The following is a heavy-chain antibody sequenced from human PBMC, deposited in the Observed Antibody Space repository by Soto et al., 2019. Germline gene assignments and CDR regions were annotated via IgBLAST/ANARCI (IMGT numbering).Heavy chain of an antibody. CDR3: ARDRIYGSGTYYYGMDV. D-gene: IGHD3-10*01. J-gene: IGHJ6*02. V-gene: IGHV3-33*01. CDR2: IWYDGSNK. CDR1: GFTFSSYG. Sequence: QVQLVESGGGVVQPGRSLRLSCAASGFTFSSYGMHWVRQAPGKGLEWVAVIWYDGSNKYYADSVKGRFTISRDNSKNTLYLQMNSLRGEDTAVYYCARDRIYGSGTYYYGMDVWGQGTTVTVSS.